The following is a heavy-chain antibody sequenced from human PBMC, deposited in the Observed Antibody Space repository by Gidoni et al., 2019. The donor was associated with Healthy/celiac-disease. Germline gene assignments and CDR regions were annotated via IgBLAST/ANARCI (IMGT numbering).Heavy chain of an antibody. CDR2: ISWEGGST. CDR1: GFTFDDYT. V-gene: IGHV3-43*01. Sequence: EVQLVESGGVVVQPGGSLRLSCAASGFTFDDYTMHWVRQAPGKGLEWVSLISWEGGSTYYADSVKGRFTISRDNSKNSLYLQMNSLRTEDTALYYCAKWAYSYGYLRSGSYGPRRDYGMDVWGQGTTVTVSS. D-gene: IGHD5-18*01. CDR3: AKWAYSYGYLRSGSYGPRRDYGMDV. J-gene: IGHJ6*02.